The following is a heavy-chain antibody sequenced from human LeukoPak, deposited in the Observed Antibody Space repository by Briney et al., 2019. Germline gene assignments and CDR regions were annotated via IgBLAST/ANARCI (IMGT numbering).Heavy chain of an antibody. Sequence: GASVKVSCKASGYTFTGYYMHWVRQAPGQGLEWMGRINPNSGGTNYAQKFQGRVTMTRDTSISTAYMELSRLRSDDTAVYYCARASLWFGELLSDYWGQGTLVTVSS. CDR2: INPNSGGT. D-gene: IGHD3-10*01. V-gene: IGHV1-2*06. J-gene: IGHJ4*02. CDR1: GYTFTGYY. CDR3: ARASLWFGELLSDY.